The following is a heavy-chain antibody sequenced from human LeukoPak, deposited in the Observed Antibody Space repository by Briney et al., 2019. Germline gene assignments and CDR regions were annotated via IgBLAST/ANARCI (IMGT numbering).Heavy chain of an antibody. CDR1: GGSISSSSYY. Sequence: PSETLSLTCTVSGGSISSSSYYWGWIRQPPGKGLEGIGSIYYSGSTYYNPSLKSRVTISVDTSKNQFSLKLSSVTAADTAVYYCARLRWLQFTTSWFDPWGQGTLVTVSS. CDR2: IYYSGST. V-gene: IGHV4-39*01. CDR3: ARLRWLQFTTSWFDP. D-gene: IGHD5-24*01. J-gene: IGHJ5*02.